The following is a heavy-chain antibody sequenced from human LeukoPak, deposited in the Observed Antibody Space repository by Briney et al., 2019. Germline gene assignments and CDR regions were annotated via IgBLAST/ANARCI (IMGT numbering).Heavy chain of an antibody. CDR1: GFTFSNAW. J-gene: IGHJ4*02. D-gene: IGHD3-10*01. V-gene: IGHV3-15*01. CDR3: TTDYGSF. Sequence: GGSLRLSCAASGFTFSNAWMGWVRQAPGKGLEWVGRIKSKADGGTTEYAAPVKGRATISRDDSNSTLHLQLNGLTTEDTAVYYCTTDYGSFWGQGTPVTVSS. CDR2: IKSKADGGTT.